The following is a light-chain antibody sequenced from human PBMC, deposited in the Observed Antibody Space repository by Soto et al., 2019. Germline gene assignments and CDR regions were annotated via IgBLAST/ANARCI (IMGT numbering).Light chain of an antibody. J-gene: IGLJ1*01. CDR3: QSYDSSLSGRV. V-gene: IGLV1-40*01. Sequence: QSVLTQPPSVSGAPGQRVTISCTGSSSNIGAGYDVHWYQQLPGTAPKLLISGNSNRSSGVPDRFSGSKSGTSASLATTGLQAEDEADYYCQSYDSSLSGRVFGTGTKLTVL. CDR2: GNS. CDR1: SSNIGAGYD.